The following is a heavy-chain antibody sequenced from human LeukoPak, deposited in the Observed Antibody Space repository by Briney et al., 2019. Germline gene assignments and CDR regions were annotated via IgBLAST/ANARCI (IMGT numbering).Heavy chain of an antibody. D-gene: IGHD5-18*01. V-gene: IGHV1-18*01. J-gene: IGHJ4*02. CDR2: ISAYNGNT. CDR3: ARGRKYTSGYRVTELGSGYSDY. CDR1: DYTFTSYG. Sequence: GASVKVSCKASDYTFTSYGISWVRQAPGQGLEWMGWISAYNGNTNYAQKLQGRVTMTTDTSTSTAYMELRSLRSDDTAVYYCARGRKYTSGYRVTELGSGYSDYWGQGTLVTVSS.